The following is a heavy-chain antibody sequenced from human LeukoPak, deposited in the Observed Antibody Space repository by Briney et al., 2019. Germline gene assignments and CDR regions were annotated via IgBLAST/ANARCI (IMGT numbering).Heavy chain of an antibody. CDR3: ARNFERLDWDYFDS. V-gene: IGHV1-2*02. J-gene: IGHJ4*02. D-gene: IGHD5-12*01. Sequence: ASGKVSCKASGYSFPGYYIHWVRQAPGQGLEWIGWINPNSGGTNYAQKFLDRVTMTRVTSISTAYMDLSRLRSDDTAVYFCARNFERLDWDYFDSWGQGTLVTVSS. CDR2: INPNSGGT. CDR1: GYSFPGYY.